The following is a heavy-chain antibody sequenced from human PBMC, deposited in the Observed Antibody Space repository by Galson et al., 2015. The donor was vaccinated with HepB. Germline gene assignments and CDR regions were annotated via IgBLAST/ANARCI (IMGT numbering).Heavy chain of an antibody. D-gene: IGHD3-16*02. Sequence: SLRLSCAGSGFTFSSYAMSWVRQAPGKGLEWVSAISGSGGSTYYADSVKGRFTISRDNSKNTLYLQMNSLRADDTAVYYCAKEGTVGDFSVTLYYFDYWGQGTLVTVSS. CDR1: GFTFSSYA. CDR2: ISGSGGST. J-gene: IGHJ4*02. V-gene: IGHV3-23*01. CDR3: AKEGTVGDFSVTLYYFDY.